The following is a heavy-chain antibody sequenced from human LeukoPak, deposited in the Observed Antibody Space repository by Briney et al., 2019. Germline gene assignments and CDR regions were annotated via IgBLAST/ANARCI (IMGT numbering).Heavy chain of an antibody. CDR1: GGSISSSSYY. Sequence: KTSETLSLTCTVSGGSISSSSYYWGWIRQPPGKGLEWIGSIYYSGSTYYNPSLKSRVTISVDTSKNQFSLKLSSVTAADTAVYYCAICGSYQLGAFDIWGQGTMVTVSS. V-gene: IGHV4-39*07. J-gene: IGHJ3*02. CDR2: IYYSGST. CDR3: AICGSYQLGAFDI. D-gene: IGHD1-26*01.